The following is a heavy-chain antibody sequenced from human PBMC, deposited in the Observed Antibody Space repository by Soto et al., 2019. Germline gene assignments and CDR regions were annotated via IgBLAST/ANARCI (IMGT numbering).Heavy chain of an antibody. Sequence: GGSLRLSCAASGFTFSSYAMSWVRQAPGKGLEWVSAISGSGGSTYYADSVKGRFTISRDNSKNTLYLQMNNLRAEDTAVYYCAKDHDSSGDPIDYWGQGTLVTVSS. V-gene: IGHV3-23*01. CDR1: GFTFSSYA. D-gene: IGHD3-22*01. CDR2: ISGSGGST. J-gene: IGHJ4*02. CDR3: AKDHDSSGDPIDY.